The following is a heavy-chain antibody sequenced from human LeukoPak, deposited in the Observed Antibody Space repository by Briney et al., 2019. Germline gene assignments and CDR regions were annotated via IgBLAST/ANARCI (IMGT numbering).Heavy chain of an antibody. D-gene: IGHD1-26*01. J-gene: IGHJ4*02. CDR1: GDSISGISYY. Sequence: SETLSLTCSVSGDSISGISYYWGWIRQPPGKGLEWIGKIYYSGSSYNYPSLESRVVISLDTSRNQFSLKLTSVTATDTAVYYCARQGAVGATGFDFWGQGILVTVSS. CDR3: ARQGAVGATGFDF. CDR2: IYYSGSS. V-gene: IGHV4-39*01.